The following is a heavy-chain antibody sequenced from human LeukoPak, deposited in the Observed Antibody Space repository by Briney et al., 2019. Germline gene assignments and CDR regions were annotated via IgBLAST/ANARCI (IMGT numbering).Heavy chain of an antibody. CDR1: GFTVSSNY. Sequence: GSLRLSCAASGFTVSSNYMSWVRQAPGKGLEWVALISYDGGSEDYIDSVKGRFTISRDNSKNMVFLQMNSLTTEDAAVYYCARGTLELDYWGQGTLVIVSS. CDR3: ARGTLELDY. V-gene: IGHV3-30*03. D-gene: IGHD1-1*01. CDR2: ISYDGGSE. J-gene: IGHJ4*02.